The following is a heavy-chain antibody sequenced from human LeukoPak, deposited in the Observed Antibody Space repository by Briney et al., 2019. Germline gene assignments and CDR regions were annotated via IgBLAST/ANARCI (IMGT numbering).Heavy chain of an antibody. CDR1: GFTFSSYE. J-gene: IGHJ4*02. CDR2: ISSRGGTI. D-gene: IGHD1-26*01. CDR3: ARYRIVGAYFDY. V-gene: IGHV3-48*03. Sequence: GGSLRLSCAASGFTFSSYEMNWVRQAPGKGLEWVSYISSRGGTIYYADSVKGRFTISRENAKNSLYLQMNSLRAEDTAVYYCARYRIVGAYFDYWGQGTLVTVSS.